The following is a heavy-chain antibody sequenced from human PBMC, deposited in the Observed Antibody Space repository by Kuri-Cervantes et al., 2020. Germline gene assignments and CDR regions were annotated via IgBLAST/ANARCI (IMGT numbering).Heavy chain of an antibody. CDR1: GFTFSSYG. V-gene: IGHV3-30*03. J-gene: IGHJ4*02. D-gene: IGHD5-18*01. Sequence: LSLTCAASGFTFSSYGMHWVRQAPGKGLEWVAVISYDGSNKYYADSVKGRLTISRDNSKNTLYLQMNSLRSEDTAVCYCARDRGTAMSRAIFDYWGQGTLVTVSS. CDR2: ISYDGSNK. CDR3: ARDRGTAMSRAIFDY.